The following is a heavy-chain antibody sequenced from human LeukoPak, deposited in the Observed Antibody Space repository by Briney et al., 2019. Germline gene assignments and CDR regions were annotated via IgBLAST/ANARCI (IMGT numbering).Heavy chain of an antibody. CDR3: ARQAPTGWLRKYFGY. CDR1: GGSFSGYY. V-gene: IGHV4-34*01. CDR2: INHSGST. D-gene: IGHD5-12*01. J-gene: IGHJ4*02. Sequence: SSETLSLTCAVYGGSFSGYYWSWIRQPPGKGLEWIGEINHSGSTNYNPSLKSRVTISVDTSKNQFSLKLSSVTAADTAVYYCARQAPTGWLRKYFGYWGQGTLVTVSS.